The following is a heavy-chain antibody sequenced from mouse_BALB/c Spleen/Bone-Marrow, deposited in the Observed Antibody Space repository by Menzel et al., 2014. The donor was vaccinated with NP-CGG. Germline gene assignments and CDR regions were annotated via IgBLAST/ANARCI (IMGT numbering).Heavy chain of an antibody. Sequence: EVMLVESGGGLVQPGGSLRLSCATSGFTFTDYYMSWVRQPPGKALEWLGFIRNKANGYTTEYSASVKGRFTTSRDNSQSILYLQMNTLRAEDSATYYCARDRRYDLAWFAYWGQGTLVTVSA. CDR3: ARDRRYDLAWFAY. CDR2: IRNKANGYTT. V-gene: IGHV7-3*02. J-gene: IGHJ3*01. CDR1: GFTFTDYY. D-gene: IGHD2-14*01.